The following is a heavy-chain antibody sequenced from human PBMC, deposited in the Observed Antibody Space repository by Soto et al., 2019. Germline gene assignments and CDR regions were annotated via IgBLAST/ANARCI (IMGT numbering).Heavy chain of an antibody. V-gene: IGHV4-4*07. CDR2: LSTSGRT. CDR1: GDSFGNFY. Sequence: SETLSLTCTVSGDSFGNFYWSWIRQPAGKGLESIGRLSTSGRTNYSPSLQSRVTMSLDTSKNRFSLRLTSVSAADTAVYFCARGLGRYFDLWGRGTLVTVSS. CDR3: ARGLGRYFDL. J-gene: IGHJ2*01. D-gene: IGHD3-16*01.